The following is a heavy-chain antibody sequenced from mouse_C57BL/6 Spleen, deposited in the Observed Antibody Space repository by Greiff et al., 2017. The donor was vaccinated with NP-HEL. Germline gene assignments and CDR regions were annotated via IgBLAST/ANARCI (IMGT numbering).Heavy chain of an antibody. D-gene: IGHD1-1*02. J-gene: IGHJ4*01. V-gene: IGHV1-52*01. CDR1: GYTFTSYW. Sequence: VQLQQPGAELVRPGSSVKLSCKASGYTFTSYWMHWVKQRPIQGLEWIGNIDPSDSETHYNQKFKDKATLTVDKSSSTAYMQLSSLTSEDSAVYYCAREDPYGTTGAMDYWGQGTSVTVSS. CDR3: AREDPYGTTGAMDY. CDR2: IDPSDSET.